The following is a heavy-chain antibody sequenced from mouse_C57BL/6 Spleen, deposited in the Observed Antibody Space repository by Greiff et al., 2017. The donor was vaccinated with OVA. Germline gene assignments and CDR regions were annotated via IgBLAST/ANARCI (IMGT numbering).Heavy chain of an antibody. D-gene: IGHD2-1*01. CDR2: INYDGSST. CDR3: ARGGGNYVWYFDV. J-gene: IGHJ1*03. CDR1: GFTFSDYY. V-gene: IGHV5-16*01. Sequence: EVMLVESEGGLVQPGSSMKLSCTASGFTFSDYYMAWVRQVPEKGLEWVANINYDGSSTYYLDSLKSRFIISRDNAKNILYLQMSSLKSEDTATYYCARGGGNYVWYFDVWGTGTTVTVSS.